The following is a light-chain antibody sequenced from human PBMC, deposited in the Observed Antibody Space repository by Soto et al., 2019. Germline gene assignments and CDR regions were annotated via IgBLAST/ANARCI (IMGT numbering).Light chain of an antibody. V-gene: IGLV2-14*01. CDR3: SSYTGSSTLVV. J-gene: IGLJ1*01. CDR1: TSDVGGYIS. CDR2: EVS. Sequence: QSALAQPASASGSPGQSVTIFCTGTTSDVGGYISVSWYQQHPGKAPKLMIYEVSNRPSGVSNRFSGSKSGDTASLTISGLQAEDEADYYCSSYTGSSTLVVFGSGTKVTVL.